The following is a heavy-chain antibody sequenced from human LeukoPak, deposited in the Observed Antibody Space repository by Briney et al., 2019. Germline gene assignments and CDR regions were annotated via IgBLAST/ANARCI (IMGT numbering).Heavy chain of an antibody. V-gene: IGHV3-23*01. D-gene: IGHD6-13*01. J-gene: IGHJ4*02. Sequence: ETLSLTCAVYGGSFSGYYWSWVRQAPGKGLEWVSAISGSGGSTYYADSVKGRFTISRDNSKNTLYLQMNSLRAEDTAVYYCAKDSGSSWYLSYFDYWGQGTLVTVSS. CDR2: ISGSGGST. CDR3: AKDSGSSWYLSYFDY. CDR1: GGSFSGYY.